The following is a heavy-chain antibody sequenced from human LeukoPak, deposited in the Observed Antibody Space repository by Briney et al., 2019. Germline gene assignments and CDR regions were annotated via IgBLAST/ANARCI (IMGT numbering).Heavy chain of an antibody. V-gene: IGHV3-23*01. Sequence: SGGSLRLSCAASGFTFSSYAMSWVRQAPGKGLEWVSAISGSGGSTYYADSVKGRFTISRDNSKNTLYLQMNSLRAEDTAVYYCARGGSGSRGVTSDYWGQGTLVTVSS. CDR3: ARGGSGSRGVTSDY. CDR1: GFTFSSYA. D-gene: IGHD3-10*01. J-gene: IGHJ4*02. CDR2: ISGSGGST.